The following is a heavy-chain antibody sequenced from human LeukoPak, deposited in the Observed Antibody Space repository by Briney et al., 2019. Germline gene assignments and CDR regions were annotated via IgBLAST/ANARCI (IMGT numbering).Heavy chain of an antibody. CDR3: ARDIGYGSGRDV. CDR2: IYYSGST. Sequence: SETLSLTCTVSGDSISSYYWSWIRQPPGKGLEWIGYIYYSGSTNYNPSLKSRVTISVDTSKNQFSLKLSSVTAADTAVYYCARDIGYGSGRDVWGQGTTVTVSS. CDR1: GDSISSYY. D-gene: IGHD3-10*01. V-gene: IGHV4-59*01. J-gene: IGHJ6*02.